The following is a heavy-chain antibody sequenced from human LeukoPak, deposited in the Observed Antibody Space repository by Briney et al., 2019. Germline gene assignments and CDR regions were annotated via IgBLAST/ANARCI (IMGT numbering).Heavy chain of an antibody. CDR3: ARDMTTAIFDN. D-gene: IGHD4-17*01. CDR1: GFTFSNYP. Sequence: GWSLRLSCAASGFTFSNYPMDWVRQAPGKGVEWVSYISSSSTYIYYADSVKGRSTISRDNAKNSLYLQMNSLRAEDTAVYYCARDMTTAIFDNWGQGTLVTVSS. J-gene: IGHJ4*02. CDR2: ISSSSTYI. V-gene: IGHV3-21*01.